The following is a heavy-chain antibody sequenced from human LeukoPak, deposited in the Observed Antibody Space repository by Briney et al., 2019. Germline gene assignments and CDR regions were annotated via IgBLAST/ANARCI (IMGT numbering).Heavy chain of an antibody. CDR2: ISYDGSNK. D-gene: IGHD3-10*01. Sequence: GGSLRLSCAASGFTFSSYAMHWVRQAPGKGLEWVAVISYDGSNKYYADSVKGRFTISRDNSKNTLYLQMNSLRAEDTAVYYCARDQRGQFGYFDYWGQGTLVTVSS. J-gene: IGHJ4*02. CDR1: GFTFSSYA. CDR3: ARDQRGQFGYFDY. V-gene: IGHV3-30-3*01.